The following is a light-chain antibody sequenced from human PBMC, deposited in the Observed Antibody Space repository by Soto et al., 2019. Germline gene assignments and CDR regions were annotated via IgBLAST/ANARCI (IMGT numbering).Light chain of an antibody. CDR1: LSVSSY. Sequence: EIVLTQSPATLSLSPGESATLSCMASLSVSSYLSWYQQKPGQAPRLLIYGVSTRANGVPARFSGSGSGTVFTLTISSLQSEDFAVYYCQQYNNWPLTFGGGTKVDIK. CDR2: GVS. J-gene: IGKJ4*01. CDR3: QQYNNWPLT. V-gene: IGKV3-15*01.